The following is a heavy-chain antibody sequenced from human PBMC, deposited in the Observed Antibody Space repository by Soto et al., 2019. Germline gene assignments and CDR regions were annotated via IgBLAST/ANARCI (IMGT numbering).Heavy chain of an antibody. CDR3: AKGAITIFGVALAPSHFDY. V-gene: IGHV3-9*01. Sequence: PGGSLRLSCAASGFTFDDYAMHWVRQAPGKGLEWVSGISWNSGSIGYADSVKGRFTISRDNAKNSLYLQMNSLRAEDTALYYCAKGAITIFGVALAPSHFDYWGQGTLVTVSS. CDR2: ISWNSGSI. D-gene: IGHD3-3*01. CDR1: GFTFDDYA. J-gene: IGHJ4*02.